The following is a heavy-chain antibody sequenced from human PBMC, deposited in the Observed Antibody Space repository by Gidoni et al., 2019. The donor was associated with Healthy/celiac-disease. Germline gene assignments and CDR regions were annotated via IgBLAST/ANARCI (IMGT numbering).Heavy chain of an antibody. D-gene: IGHD3-10*01. CDR2: IRYDGSNK. J-gene: IGHJ4*02. CDR3: AKSYRPVSSWGYFDY. Sequence: QVQLVESGGGVVQPGGYLRLYCAAYGFTFSSYGMHWVRQAPGKGLEWVAFIRYDGSNKYYADSVKGRFTISRDNSKNTLYLQMNSLRAEDTAVYYCAKSYRPVSSWGYFDYWGQGTLVTVSS. V-gene: IGHV3-30*02. CDR1: GFTFSSYG.